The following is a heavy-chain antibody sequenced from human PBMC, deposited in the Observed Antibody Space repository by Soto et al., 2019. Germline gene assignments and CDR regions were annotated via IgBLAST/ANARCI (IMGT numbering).Heavy chain of an antibody. Sequence: SETLSLTCTVSGGSISSYYWSWIRQPPGKGLEWIGYIYYSGSTNYNPSLKSRVTISVDTSKNQFSLRLSSVTAADTAVYYCARPTYNSGSPFDYWGQGTLVTVSS. V-gene: IGHV4-59*01. CDR1: GGSISSYY. CDR2: IYYSGST. J-gene: IGHJ4*02. CDR3: ARPTYNSGSPFDY. D-gene: IGHD1-20*01.